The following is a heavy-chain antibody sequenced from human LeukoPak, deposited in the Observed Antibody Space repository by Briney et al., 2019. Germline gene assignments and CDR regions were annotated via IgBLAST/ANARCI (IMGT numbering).Heavy chain of an antibody. J-gene: IGHJ6*03. CDR1: GYTFTSYA. D-gene: IGHD3-22*01. CDR3: AREKNDCYGSSGCVGDSYMDI. V-gene: IGHV7-4-1*02. Sequence: ASVKVSCKASGYTFTSYAMNWVRQAPGQGLEWMGWINTNTGNPTYAQGFTGRFVFSLDTSVSTAYLQISSLKADDTAVYYCAREKNDCYGSSGCVGDSYMDIWGKGTTVTVSS. CDR2: INTNTGNP.